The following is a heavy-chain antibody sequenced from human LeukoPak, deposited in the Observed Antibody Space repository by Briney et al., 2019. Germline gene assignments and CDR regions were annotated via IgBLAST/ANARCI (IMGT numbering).Heavy chain of an antibody. D-gene: IGHD2-21*02. Sequence: SETLSLTCTVSGGSISSYYWSWIRQPPGKGLEWIGYIYYSGSTNYNPSLKGRVTISVDTSKNQFSLKLSSVTAADTAVYYCAREARAYCGGDCYSGGAFDIWGQGTMVTVSS. CDR2: IYYSGST. V-gene: IGHV4-59*01. CDR3: AREARAYCGGDCYSGGAFDI. J-gene: IGHJ3*02. CDR1: GGSISSYY.